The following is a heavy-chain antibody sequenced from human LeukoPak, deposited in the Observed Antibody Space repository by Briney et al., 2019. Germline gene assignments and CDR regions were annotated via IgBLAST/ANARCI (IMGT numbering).Heavy chain of an antibody. CDR2: ISYDGRNK. D-gene: IGHD5-18*01. J-gene: IGHJ4*02. V-gene: IGHV3-30*18. Sequence: PGGSLRLSCAASGFTFSSYGMHWVRQAPGKGLEWVAAISYDGRNKEYVDSVKGRFTISRDNSKNTLYLQMNSLRAEDTAVYNCAKDRGYSYGFDYWGQGTLVTVSS. CDR3: AKDRGYSYGFDY. CDR1: GFTFSSYG.